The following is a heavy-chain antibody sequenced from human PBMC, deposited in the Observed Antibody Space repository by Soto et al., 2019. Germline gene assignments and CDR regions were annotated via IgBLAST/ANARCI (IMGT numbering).Heavy chain of an antibody. V-gene: IGHV2-70*11. Sequence: GSGPTLVNPTQTLTLTCTFSGFSLSTSGMCVSWIRQPPGKALEWLARIDWDDDKYYSTSLKTRLTISKDTSKNQVVLTMTNMDPVDTATYYCARNAPAYSSSSSYYYYYYMDVWGKGTTVTVSS. CDR2: IDWDDDK. CDR3: ARNAPAYSSSSSYYYYYYMDV. J-gene: IGHJ6*03. D-gene: IGHD6-6*01. CDR1: GFSLSTSGMC.